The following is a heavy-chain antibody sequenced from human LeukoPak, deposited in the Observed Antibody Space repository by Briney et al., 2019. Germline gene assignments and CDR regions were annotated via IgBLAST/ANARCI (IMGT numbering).Heavy chain of an antibody. Sequence: GGSLRLSCAASGFTFGSYWMHWVRQAPGKGPEWVANIKDDGSNKYYSDSVKGRFTISRDNANNSLYLQMSSLRAEDTAVYYCARGMSVAANWFDPWGQGTLVTVSS. CDR2: IKDDGSNK. CDR3: ARGMSVAANWFDP. D-gene: IGHD4-23*01. CDR1: GFTFGSYW. J-gene: IGHJ5*02. V-gene: IGHV3-7*04.